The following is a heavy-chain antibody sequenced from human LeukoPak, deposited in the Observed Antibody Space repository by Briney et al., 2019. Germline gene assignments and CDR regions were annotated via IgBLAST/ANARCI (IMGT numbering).Heavy chain of an antibody. Sequence: GGSLRLSCAASGFTSNTYGMSWVRQAPGKGLEWVSGISGSSGNTYYADSVKGRFTISRDTSKNTLYLQMSSLRAEDTAVYYWAKDPRRILGSFELWGQGTMVTVS. CDR3: AKDPRRILGSFEL. CDR2: ISGSSGNT. CDR1: GFTSNTYG. J-gene: IGHJ3*01. V-gene: IGHV3-23*01. D-gene: IGHD2/OR15-2a*01.